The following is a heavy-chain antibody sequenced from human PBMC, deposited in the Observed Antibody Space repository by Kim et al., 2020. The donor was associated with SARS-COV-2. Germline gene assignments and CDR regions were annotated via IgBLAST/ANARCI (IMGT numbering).Heavy chain of an antibody. J-gene: IGHJ6*03. CDR2: INTNTGNP. D-gene: IGHD3-3*01. V-gene: IGHV7-4-1*02. CDR1: GYTFTSYA. Sequence: ASVKVSCKASGYTFTSYAMIWVRQAPGQGLEWMGWINTNTGNPTYAQGFTGRFVFSLDTSVSTAYLQISSLKAEDTAVYYCARAGGVATIFGVVIIPDFYMDVWRKGTTVTVSS. CDR3: ARAGGVATIFGVVIIPDFYMDV.